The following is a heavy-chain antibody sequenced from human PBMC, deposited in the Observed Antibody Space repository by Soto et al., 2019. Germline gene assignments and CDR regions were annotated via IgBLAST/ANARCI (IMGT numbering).Heavy chain of an antibody. J-gene: IGHJ4*02. CDR3: ARMSTGRYVDY. CDR2: IYYTGTT. CDR1: GGSVSSDSFY. D-gene: IGHD3-16*01. Sequence: SETLSLTCTVSGGSVSSDSFYWSWIRQPPGKALEYIGHIYYTGTTNYNPSLKSRATISEDTSKNQFSLRLTSVTAGDTAVYHCARMSTGRYVDYWGQGTLVTVSS. V-gene: IGHV4-61*01.